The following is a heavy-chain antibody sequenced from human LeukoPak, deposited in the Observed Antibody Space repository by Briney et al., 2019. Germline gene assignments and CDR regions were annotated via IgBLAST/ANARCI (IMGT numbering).Heavy chain of an antibody. CDR2: ISYDGSNK. D-gene: IGHD6-6*01. CDR3: ARVGAARLFDY. V-gene: IGHV3-30*04. J-gene: IGHJ4*02. Sequence: GGSLRLSCAASGFTFSSYAMHWVRQAPGKGLEWVAVISYDGSNKYCADSVKGRFTISRDNSKNTLYLQMNSLRAEDTAVYYCARVGAARLFDYWGQGTLVTVSS. CDR1: GFTFSSYA.